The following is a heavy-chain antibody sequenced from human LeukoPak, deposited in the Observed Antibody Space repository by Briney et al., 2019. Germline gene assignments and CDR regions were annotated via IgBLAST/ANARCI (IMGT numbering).Heavy chain of an antibody. V-gene: IGHV3-23*01. Sequence: QTGGSLSPSAASCGSSSSSDAMSWGRPPPGGRVWCVSAISCSGGSTYYEDSVKGRFNISRDNSKNTLYLQMNSLRAEDTGVYYCAKYLTVAGCAGYFVYWGQGTLVTVSS. CDR2: ISCSGGST. CDR3: AKYLTVAGCAGYFVY. J-gene: IGHJ4*02. D-gene: IGHD6-19*01. CDR1: GSSSSSDA.